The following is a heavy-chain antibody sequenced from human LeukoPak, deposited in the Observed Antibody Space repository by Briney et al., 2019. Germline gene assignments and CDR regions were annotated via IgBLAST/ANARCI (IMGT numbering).Heavy chain of an antibody. CDR3: ARAPSYSGSYLGL. J-gene: IGHJ4*02. V-gene: IGHV4-39*07. D-gene: IGHD1-26*01. Sequence: SETLSLTCTVSGGSISSSSYYWGWIRQPPGKGLEWIGSIYYSGSTYYNPSLKGRVTISVDTSKNQFSLKLSSVTAADTAVYYCARAPSYSGSYLGLWGQGTLVTVSS. CDR2: IYYSGST. CDR1: GGSISSSSYY.